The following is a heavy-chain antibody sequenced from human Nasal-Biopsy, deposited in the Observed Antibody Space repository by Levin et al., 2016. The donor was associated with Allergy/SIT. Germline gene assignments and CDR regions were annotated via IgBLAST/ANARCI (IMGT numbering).Heavy chain of an antibody. J-gene: IGHJ3*02. CDR3: ARDSNYRDSSGYYYDVFDM. CDR1: GFTFSNYW. CDR2: IRKDGSQI. Sequence: GESLKISCVASGFTFSNYWMTWVRQAPGMGLEWVANIRKDGSQISYVDSVKGRFTISRDNAKNSLYLQMDSPRAEDTAVYYCARDSNYRDSSGYYYDVFDMWGQGTTVTVSS. D-gene: IGHD3-22*01. V-gene: IGHV3-7*01.